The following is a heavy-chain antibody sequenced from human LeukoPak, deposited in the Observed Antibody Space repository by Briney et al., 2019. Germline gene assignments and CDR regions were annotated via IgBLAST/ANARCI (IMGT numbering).Heavy chain of an antibody. CDR2: IYYSGST. CDR1: GGSISSSSYY. J-gene: IGHJ5*02. Sequence: SETLSLTCTVSGGSISSSSYYWGWIRPPPGKGLEWIGSIYYSGSTNYTPSLKSRVTISVDTSKIQFSLKLSSVTAADTAVYYCSSSGGGYGIWRGYYNNSFDTWGQGTLVPVSS. V-gene: IGHV4-39*01. CDR3: SSSGGGYGIWRGYYNNSFDT. D-gene: IGHD3-3*01.